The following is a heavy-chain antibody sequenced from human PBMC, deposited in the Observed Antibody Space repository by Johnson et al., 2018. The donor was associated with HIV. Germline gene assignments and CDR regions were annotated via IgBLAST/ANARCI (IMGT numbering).Heavy chain of an antibody. J-gene: IGHJ3*02. CDR1: GFTFSDYW. V-gene: IGHV3-7*05. Sequence: VRLVESGGGLVQPGGSLRLSCAASGFTFSDYWMKWVRQAPGKGLEWVAKIKQDGSETYYGDSVKGRFTISRDNAKNLLFLQMNSLRAEDTAVYYCGFDIWGQGTMVTVSS. CDR2: IKQDGSET. CDR3: GFDI.